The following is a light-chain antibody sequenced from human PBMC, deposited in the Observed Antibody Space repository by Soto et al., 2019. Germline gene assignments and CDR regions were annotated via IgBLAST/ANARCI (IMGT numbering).Light chain of an antibody. CDR1: SSNIGAEYD. J-gene: IGLJ1*01. CDR3: QSYDSSLTTLV. V-gene: IGLV1-40*01. CDR2: GDN. Sequence: QSALTQPPSVSGAPGQRVAISCTGSSSNIGAEYDVHWYQQLPGTAPKRLIYGDNNRPSGVPDRFSGSKSGTSASLAITGLQPEDEADYYCQSYDSSLTTLVFGTGTKVTVL.